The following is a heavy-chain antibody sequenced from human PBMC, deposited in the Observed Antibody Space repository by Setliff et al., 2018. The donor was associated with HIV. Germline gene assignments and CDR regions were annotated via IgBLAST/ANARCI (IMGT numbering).Heavy chain of an antibody. CDR1: GDSISSGIYF. Sequence: SETLSLTCTVSGDSISSGIYFWGWIRQPPGKGLEWIGSIYYDGSTYKNPSLKSRATISIDTSKNQFFLKLSSVTDADTAVYFCASVFLYGSWHDVFHIWGQGTMVTVSS. D-gene: IGHD3-10*01. CDR2: IYYDGST. J-gene: IGHJ3*02. V-gene: IGHV4-39*01. CDR3: ASVFLYGSWHDVFHI.